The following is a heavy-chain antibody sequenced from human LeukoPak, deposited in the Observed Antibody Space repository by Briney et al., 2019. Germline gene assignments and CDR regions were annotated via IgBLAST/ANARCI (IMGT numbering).Heavy chain of an antibody. J-gene: IGHJ5*02. Sequence: SETLSLTCASYDGSFSGYYWSWIRQPPGKGLEWIGEINHSGSTNYNPSLKSRVTISVDTSKNQFSLKLSSVTAADTAVYYCARVQLGLSKPHTQVGDWFDPWGQGTLVTVSS. CDR2: INHSGST. CDR3: ARVQLGLSKPHTQVGDWFDP. CDR1: DGSFSGYY. V-gene: IGHV4-34*01. D-gene: IGHD7-27*01.